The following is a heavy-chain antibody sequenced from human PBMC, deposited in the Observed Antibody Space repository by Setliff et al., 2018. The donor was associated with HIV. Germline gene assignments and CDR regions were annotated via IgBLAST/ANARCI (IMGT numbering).Heavy chain of an antibody. Sequence: PGGSLRLSCEVSGFTFSSHAMSWVRQAPGKGLEWVANIRQDGNEGYYVDSVRGRFTISRDNAKSTLDLQMNSLRVEDTAVYFCASDGSLPDYWGRGTLVTVSS. CDR2: IRQDGNEG. J-gene: IGHJ4*02. D-gene: IGHD5-12*01. CDR1: GFTFSSHA. CDR3: ASDGSLPDY. V-gene: IGHV3-7*01.